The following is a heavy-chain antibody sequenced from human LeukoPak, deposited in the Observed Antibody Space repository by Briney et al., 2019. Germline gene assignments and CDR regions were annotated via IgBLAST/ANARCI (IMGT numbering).Heavy chain of an antibody. CDR3: ARDNRRDGYKIFDY. D-gene: IGHD5-24*01. V-gene: IGHV4-38-2*02. CDR2: VYFGGTT. CDR1: GYSISSGYY. Sequence: SETLSLTCAVSGYSISSGYYWGWIRQPPGKGLEWIGSVYFGGTTYYNPSLRSRVTMSLDTSKNQFSLTLNSVTAADTAVYYCARDNRRDGYKIFDYWGQGTLVTVSS. J-gene: IGHJ4*02.